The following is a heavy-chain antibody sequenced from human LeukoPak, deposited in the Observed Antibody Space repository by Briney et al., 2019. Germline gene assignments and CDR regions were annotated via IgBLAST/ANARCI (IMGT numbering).Heavy chain of an antibody. J-gene: IGHJ4*02. D-gene: IGHD3-10*01. CDR2: IDEKRRT. V-gene: IGHV4-34*01. CDR3: ARGNRQLAYYGSGSRLPYDY. Sequence: SETLSLTCAVYGSFSDHSWSWVRQPPGKGLEWIGEIDEKRRTSYSPSLTSRVTMSVDTSKNQFSLTLSSVFAADTAVYYCARGNRQLAYYGSGSRLPYDYWGQGSLVTVSS. CDR1: GSFSDHS.